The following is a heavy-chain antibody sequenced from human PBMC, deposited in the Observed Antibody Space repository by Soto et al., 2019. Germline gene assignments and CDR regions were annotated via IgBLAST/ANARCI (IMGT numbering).Heavy chain of an antibody. CDR2: IYYSGGT. D-gene: IGHD2-2*01. J-gene: IGHJ4*02. V-gene: IGHV4-59*01. CDR3: AREGTSHCYDY. CDR1: GGSISSYY. Sequence: PSETLSLTCTVSGGSISSYYWSWIRQPPGKGLEWIGYIYYSGGTNYNPSLKSRVTISVDTSKNQFSLKLSSVTAADTAVYYCAREGTSHCYDYWGQGTLVTVSS.